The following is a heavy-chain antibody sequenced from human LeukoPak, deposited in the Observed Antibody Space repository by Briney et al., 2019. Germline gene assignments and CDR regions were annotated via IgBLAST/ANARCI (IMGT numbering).Heavy chain of an antibody. J-gene: IGHJ3*02. CDR1: GSTFSSYW. CDR3: VREYSSSSGRAFDI. V-gene: IGHV3-74*01. Sequence: PGGSLRLSCAASGSTFSSYWMHWVRQAPGKGLVWVSRISTDGSSTNSADSVKGRFTISRDNAKNTLYLQMNSLRAEDTAVYYCVREYSSSSGRAFDIWGQGTMVTVSP. D-gene: IGHD6-6*01. CDR2: ISTDGSST.